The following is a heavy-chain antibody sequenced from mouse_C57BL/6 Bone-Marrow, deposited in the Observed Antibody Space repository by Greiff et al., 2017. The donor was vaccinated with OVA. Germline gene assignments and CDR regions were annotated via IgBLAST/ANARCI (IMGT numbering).Heavy chain of an antibody. CDR1: GYTFTTYP. J-gene: IGHJ3*01. CDR2: FHPYNDDT. V-gene: IGHV1-47*01. CDR3: ARPGDYDGDWFAY. Sequence: VKLQESGAELVKPGASVKMSCKASGYTFTTYPIEWMKQNPGKSLEWIGNFHPYNDDTKSNEKFKGKATLTVEKSSSTVYLELSRLTSDDSAVYYCARPGDYDGDWFAYWGQGTLVTVSA. D-gene: IGHD2-4*01.